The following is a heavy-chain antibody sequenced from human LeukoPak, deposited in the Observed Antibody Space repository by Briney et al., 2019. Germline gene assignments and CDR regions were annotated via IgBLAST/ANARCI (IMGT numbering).Heavy chain of an antibody. CDR3: ARTTDYFDY. Sequence: AASVKVSCKVSGYTLTELSMHWVRQAPGQGLEWMGWISAYNGNTNYAQKLQGRVTMTTDTSTSTAYMELRSLRSDDTAVYYCARTTDYFDYWGQGTLVTVSS. D-gene: IGHD1-14*01. J-gene: IGHJ4*02. CDR1: GYTLTELS. V-gene: IGHV1-18*01. CDR2: ISAYNGNT.